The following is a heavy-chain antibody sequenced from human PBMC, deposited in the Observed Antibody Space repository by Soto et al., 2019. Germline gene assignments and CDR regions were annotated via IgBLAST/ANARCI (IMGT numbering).Heavy chain of an antibody. D-gene: IGHD4-17*01. Sequence: LRLSCAASGFTFSSYAMSWVRQAPGKGLEWVSAISGSGGSTYYADSVKGRFTISRDNSKNTLYLQMNSLRAEDTAVYYCAKIAQERYDSGDYWYDYLCQRYLVTVYS. V-gene: IGHV3-23*01. CDR1: GFTFSSYA. CDR2: ISGSGGST. J-gene: IGHJ4*02. CDR3: AKIAQERYDSGDYWYDY.